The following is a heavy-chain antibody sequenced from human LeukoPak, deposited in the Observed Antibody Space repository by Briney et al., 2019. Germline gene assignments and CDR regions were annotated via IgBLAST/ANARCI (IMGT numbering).Heavy chain of an antibody. J-gene: IGHJ4*02. V-gene: IGHV3-7*01. CDR1: GFTFSSDW. CDR2: INQDGSEK. Sequence: GGSLRLSCAASGFTFSSDWMSWVRQAPGKGLEWVANINQDGSEKYYVDSVKGRPTISRDNAKNSLFLHMNSLRAEDTAVYYCARAEKWGQGTLVTVSS. CDR3: ARAEK.